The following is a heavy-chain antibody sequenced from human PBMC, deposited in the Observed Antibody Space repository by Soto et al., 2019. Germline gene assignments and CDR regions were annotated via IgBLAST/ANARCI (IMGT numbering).Heavy chain of an antibody. D-gene: IGHD3-22*01. V-gene: IGHV3-23*01. CDR1: GFTFSSYA. Sequence: GGSLRLSCAASGFTFSSYAMSWVRQAPGKGLEWVSAISGSGGSTYYTDSVKGRFTISRDNSKNTLYLQMNSLRAEDTAVYYCAKAGEHYYDSRSYGMDVWGQGTTVTVSS. CDR2: ISGSGGST. J-gene: IGHJ6*02. CDR3: AKAGEHYYDSRSYGMDV.